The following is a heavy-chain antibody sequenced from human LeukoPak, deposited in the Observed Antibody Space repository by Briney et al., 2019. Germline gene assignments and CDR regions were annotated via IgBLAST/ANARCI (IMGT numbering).Heavy chain of an antibody. CDR3: VRDLQRWLVFTD. D-gene: IGHD6-19*01. CDR1: GYTFTSHS. Sequence: ASVKVSCKTSGYTFTSHSISWVRQAPGQGLEGVGWISTYNGNTKCVQKFQGRVTMPTATSTSTVYMELRSLKSDDTAVYYCVRDLQRWLVFTDWGQGTLVTVS. V-gene: IGHV1-18*01. CDR2: ISTYNGNT. J-gene: IGHJ4*02.